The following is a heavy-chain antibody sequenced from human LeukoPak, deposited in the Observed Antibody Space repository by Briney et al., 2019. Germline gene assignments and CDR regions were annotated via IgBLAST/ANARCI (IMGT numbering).Heavy chain of an antibody. Sequence: SETLPLTCTVSGGSISSYYWSWIRQPPGKGLEWIGYIYTSGSTNYNPSLKSRVTISVDTSKNQFSLKLSSVTAADTAVYYCARHTRIAAPIDYWGQGTLVTVSS. CDR2: IYTSGST. CDR3: ARHTRIAAPIDY. D-gene: IGHD6-6*01. V-gene: IGHV4-4*09. CDR1: GGSISSYY. J-gene: IGHJ4*02.